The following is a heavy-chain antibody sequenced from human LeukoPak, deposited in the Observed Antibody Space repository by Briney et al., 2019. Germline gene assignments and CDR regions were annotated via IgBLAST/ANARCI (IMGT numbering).Heavy chain of an antibody. J-gene: IGHJ4*02. D-gene: IGHD6-19*01. CDR2: IIPIFGTA. CDR1: GGTFSSYA. V-gene: IGHV1-69*13. Sequence: ASVKVSCKASGGTFSSYAISWVRQAPGQGLEWMGGIIPIFGTANYAQKFQGRVTITADESTSTAYMELRSLRSDDTAMYYCAREKPSIGVAGISSYDYWGQGTLVTVSS. CDR3: AREKPSIGVAGISSYDY.